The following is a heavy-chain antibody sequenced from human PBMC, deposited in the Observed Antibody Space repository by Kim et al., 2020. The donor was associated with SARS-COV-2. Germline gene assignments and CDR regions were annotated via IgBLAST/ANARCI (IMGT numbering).Heavy chain of an antibody. CDR1: GGSISSSSYY. Sequence: SETLSLTCTVSGGSISSSSYYWGWIRQPPGKGLEWIGSIYYSGSTYYNPSLKSRVTISVDTSKKQFSLKLSSVTAADTAVYYCASLFRCSGGSCYSGFDYWGQGTLVTVSS. CDR3: ASLFRCSGGSCYSGFDY. D-gene: IGHD2-15*01. CDR2: IYYSGST. J-gene: IGHJ4*02. V-gene: IGHV4-39*01.